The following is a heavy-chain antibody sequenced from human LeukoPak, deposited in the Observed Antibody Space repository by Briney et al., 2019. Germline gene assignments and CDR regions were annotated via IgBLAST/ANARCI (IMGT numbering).Heavy chain of an antibody. Sequence: ASVKVSCKASGYIFAAYYMHWVRQAPGQGLEWMGWFNPNNSATAYAQKFQGRVTMTRDTSISTAYMELSNLRSDDTAVYYCARPYDSSGYYSDSWGQGTLVTVSS. V-gene: IGHV1-2*02. CDR2: FNPNNSAT. J-gene: IGHJ4*02. CDR1: GYIFAAYY. CDR3: ARPYDSSGYYSDS. D-gene: IGHD3-22*01.